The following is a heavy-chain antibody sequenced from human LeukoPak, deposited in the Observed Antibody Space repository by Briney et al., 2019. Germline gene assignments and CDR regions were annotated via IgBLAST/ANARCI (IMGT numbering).Heavy chain of an antibody. CDR2: IYPGDSDT. J-gene: IGHJ3*02. CDR3: ARRIAAAGTDAFDI. D-gene: IGHD6-13*01. CDR1: GYSFTSYW. V-gene: IGHV5-51*01. Sequence: GESLKISCKGSGYSFTSYWIGWVLQVPGKGLEWMGIIYPGDSDTRYSPSFQGQVTISADKSISTAYLQWSSLKASDTAMYYCARRIAAAGTDAFDIWGQGTMVTVSS.